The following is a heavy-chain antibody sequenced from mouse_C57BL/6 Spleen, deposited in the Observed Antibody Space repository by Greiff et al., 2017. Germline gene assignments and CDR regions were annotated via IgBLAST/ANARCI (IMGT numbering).Heavy chain of an antibody. V-gene: IGHV3-1*01. D-gene: IGHD4-1*01. CDR2: ISYSGST. CDR1: GYSITSGYD. J-gene: IGHJ4*01. Sequence: EVQGVESGPGMVKPSQSLSLTCTVTGYSITSGYDWHWIRHFPGNKLEWMGYISYSGSTNYNPSLKSRISITHDTSKNHFFLKLNSVTTEDTATYYCARTGPYYYAMDYWGQGTSVTVSS. CDR3: ARTGPYYYAMDY.